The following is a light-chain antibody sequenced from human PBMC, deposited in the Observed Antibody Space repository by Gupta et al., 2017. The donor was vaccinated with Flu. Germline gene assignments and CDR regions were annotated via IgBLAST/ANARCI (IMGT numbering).Light chain of an antibody. J-gene: IGKJ5*01. CDR3: QQANSFPPIT. CDR1: QGISSW. V-gene: IGKV1-12*01. Sequence: DLQMTSPPSSTSASVGDRATITCRVSQGISSWLAWYQQKPGNAPKLLIYAASSFQSGVPSRFSSSRCGTDFSLPISSLQPEDFATYYCQQANSFPPITFGQGTRLEIK. CDR2: AAS.